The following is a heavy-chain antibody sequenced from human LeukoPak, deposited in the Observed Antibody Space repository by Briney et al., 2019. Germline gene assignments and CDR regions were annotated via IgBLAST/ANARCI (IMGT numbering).Heavy chain of an antibody. V-gene: IGHV3-15*01. Sequence: GGSLRLSCAASGFTFSNAWMSWVRQAPGKGLEWVGRIKSKTDGGTTDYAAPVKGRFTISRDDSKNTLYLQMNSLKTEDTAVYYCTARYCRSTSCYGEYFQRWGQGTLVTVSA. CDR1: GFTFSNAW. CDR3: TARYCRSTSCYGEYFQR. J-gene: IGHJ1*01. D-gene: IGHD2-2*01. CDR2: IKSKTDGGTT.